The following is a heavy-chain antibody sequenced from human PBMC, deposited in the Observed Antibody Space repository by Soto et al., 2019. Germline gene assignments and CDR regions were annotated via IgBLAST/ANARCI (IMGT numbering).Heavy chain of an antibody. V-gene: IGHV1-18*01. Sequence: ASVKVSCKASGYTFTSYGISWVRQAPGQGLEWMGWISAYNGNTNYAQKLQGRVTMTTDTSTSTAYMELRSLRSDDTAVYYCARDQRYCSGGSCYPDYVDYWGQGTLVTVSS. CDR3: ARDQRYCSGGSCYPDYVDY. CDR1: GYTFTSYG. CDR2: ISAYNGNT. D-gene: IGHD2-15*01. J-gene: IGHJ4*02.